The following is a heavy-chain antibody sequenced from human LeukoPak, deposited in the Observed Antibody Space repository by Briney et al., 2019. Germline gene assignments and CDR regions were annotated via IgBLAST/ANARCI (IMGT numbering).Heavy chain of an antibody. CDR1: PGITFSDYW. Sequence: GGSLRLSCAASPGITFSDYWMNWVRQAPGKGLEWVAIIRQDGRETLYLDSVRGRFTISRDSAKSSVYLEINSLRAEDTAVYYCVGGIGWQPDYWGQGTLVTVSS. CDR3: VGGIGWQPDY. D-gene: IGHD6-19*01. CDR2: IRQDGRET. J-gene: IGHJ4*02. V-gene: IGHV3-7*03.